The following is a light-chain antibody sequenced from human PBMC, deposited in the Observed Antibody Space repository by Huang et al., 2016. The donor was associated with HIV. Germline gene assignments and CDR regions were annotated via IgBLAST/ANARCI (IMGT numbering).Light chain of an antibody. CDR2: GAS. CDR1: QSVSTN. CDR3: QQYNSWPPLFT. V-gene: IGKV3-15*01. J-gene: IGKJ3*01. Sequence: EVLLTQSPATLSVSPGERATLSCRASQSVSTNLDWYQQKPGQAPRLLIYGASTRATGVPAMVSDSGSGTEFTLTISSLQSEDSSVYYCQQYNSWPPLFTFGPGTKVDIK.